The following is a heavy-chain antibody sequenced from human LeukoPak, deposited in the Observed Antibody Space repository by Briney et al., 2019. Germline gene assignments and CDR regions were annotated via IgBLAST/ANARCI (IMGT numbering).Heavy chain of an antibody. Sequence: SETLSLTCAVYGGSFSGYYWSWIRQPPGKGLEWIGEINHSGSTNYNSSLKSRVTISVDTSKNQFSLKLSSVTAADTAVYYCASLEEVVPAARWFDPWGQGTLVTVSS. CDR2: INHSGST. V-gene: IGHV4-34*01. J-gene: IGHJ5*02. D-gene: IGHD2-2*01. CDR3: ASLEEVVPAARWFDP. CDR1: GGSFSGYY.